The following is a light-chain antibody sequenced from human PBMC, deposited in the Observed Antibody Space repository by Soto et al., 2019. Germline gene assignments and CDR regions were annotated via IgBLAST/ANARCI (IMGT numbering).Light chain of an antibody. J-gene: IGKJ1*01. CDR3: QQYDGSPRT. CDR2: DAS. Sequence: EIVMTQSPVTLSASPGERATLSCTVSQSLRSNFLAWYQQKPGQAPRLLIYDASSRAAGIPDRFSGSGSGTDFTLTITRLEPEDFAVYHCQQYDGSPRTFGQGTKVDIK. V-gene: IGKV3-20*01. CDR1: QSLRSNF.